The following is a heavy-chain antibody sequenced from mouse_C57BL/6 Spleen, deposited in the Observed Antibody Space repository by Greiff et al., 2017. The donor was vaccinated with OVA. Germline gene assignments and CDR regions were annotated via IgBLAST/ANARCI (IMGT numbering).Heavy chain of an antibody. CDR1: GFSFNTYA. CDR2: IRSKSNNYAT. Sequence: DVKLQESGGGLVQPKGSLKLSCAASGFSFNTYAMNWVRQAPGKGLEWVARIRSKSNNYATYYADSVKDRFTISRDDSESMLYLQMNNLKTEDTAMYYCVRGLLRNYAMDYWGQGTSVTGSS. D-gene: IGHD2-3*01. CDR3: VRGLLRNYAMDY. J-gene: IGHJ4*01. V-gene: IGHV10-1*01.